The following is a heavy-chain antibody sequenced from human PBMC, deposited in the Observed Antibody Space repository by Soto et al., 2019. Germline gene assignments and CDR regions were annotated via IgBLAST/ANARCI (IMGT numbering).Heavy chain of an antibody. D-gene: IGHD2-15*01. V-gene: IGHV3-23*01. J-gene: IGHJ4*02. CDR2: ISGSVRST. CDR1: GFSFSNYA. CDR3: ATLDTAEIQTAAY. Sequence: GGSLRLSCAASGFSFSNYAMSWVRQAPGKGLEWVSAISGSVRSTYYADSVKGRFTISRDNSKNTLFLQMNSLRVEDTAVYYCATLDTAEIQTAAYWGQGTLVTVSS.